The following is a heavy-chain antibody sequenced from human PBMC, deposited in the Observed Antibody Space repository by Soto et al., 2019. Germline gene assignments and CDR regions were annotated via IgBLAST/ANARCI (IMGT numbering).Heavy chain of an antibody. CDR1: VGSFSGYY. V-gene: IGHV4-34*01. Sequence: SETLSLTCAVYVGSFSGYYWSWIRQPPGKGLEWIGEINHSGSTNYNPSLKSRVTISVDTSKNQFSLKLSSVTAADTAVYYCARENRGVYYYYYYGMDVWGQGTTVTVS. D-gene: IGHD3-10*01. CDR2: INHSGST. J-gene: IGHJ6*02. CDR3: ARENRGVYYYYYYGMDV.